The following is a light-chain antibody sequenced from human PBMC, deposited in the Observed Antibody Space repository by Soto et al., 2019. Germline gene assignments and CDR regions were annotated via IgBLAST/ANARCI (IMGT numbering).Light chain of an antibody. CDR3: GSYAGGNNPYV. CDR1: SSDVGAYIY. V-gene: IGLV2-8*01. J-gene: IGLJ1*01. CDR2: GVT. Sequence: QSVLTQPPSASGSPGQSVTISCTGTSSDVGAYIYVSWYQHHPGKAPKLIIYGVTKRPSGVPDRFSGSKSGDTASLTVSGLQAEDEADYYCGSYAGGNNPYVFGTGTKVTVL.